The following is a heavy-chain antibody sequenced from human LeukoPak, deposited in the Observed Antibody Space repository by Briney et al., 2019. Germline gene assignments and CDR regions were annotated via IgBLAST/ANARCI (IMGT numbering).Heavy chain of an antibody. Sequence: ASVKVSCKASGYTFTSYYMHWVRQAPGQGLEWMGMINPSGGNTSIPQNFQGRVTMTRDTSTRTVYMEMSSLRSEATAVYFCARDLLPSRYCTSTSCSASDSWGQGTLVIVSS. CDR3: ARDLLPSRYCTSTSCSASDS. CDR2: INPSGGNT. V-gene: IGHV1-46*01. CDR1: GYTFTSYY. D-gene: IGHD2-2*01. J-gene: IGHJ4*02.